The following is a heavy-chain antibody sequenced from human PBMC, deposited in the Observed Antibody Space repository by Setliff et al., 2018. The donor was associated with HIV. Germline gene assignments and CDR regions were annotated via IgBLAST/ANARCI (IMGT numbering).Heavy chain of an antibody. CDR2: IYYIGNT. CDR1: GGSISSSNW. CDR3: ARALSAAGLAWFDP. V-gene: IGHV4-4*02. J-gene: IGHJ5*02. D-gene: IGHD6-13*01. Sequence: SETLSLTCAVSGGSISSSNWWSWVRQPPGRGLEWIGNIYYIGNTDYNPSLKSRVTISVDTSKNHFSLKLSSVTAADTAVYYCARALSAAGLAWFDPWGQGTLVTVSS.